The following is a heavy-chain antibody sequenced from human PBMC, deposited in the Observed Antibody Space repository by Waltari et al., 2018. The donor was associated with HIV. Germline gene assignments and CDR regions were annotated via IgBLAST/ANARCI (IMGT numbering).Heavy chain of an antibody. D-gene: IGHD1-26*01. CDR3: AREDRWAHGMDV. V-gene: IGHV4-4*07. CDR2: INTSGST. Sequence: QVQLQESGPGLVKPSETLSLSCTVSGGSISTYYWSWIRQPAGKGLEWIGRINTSGSTNDNPALEGRVTMSVDTSKNQFSLKLSSVTAADTAVYYCAREDRWAHGMDVWGQGTTVTVSS. J-gene: IGHJ6*02. CDR1: GGSISTYY.